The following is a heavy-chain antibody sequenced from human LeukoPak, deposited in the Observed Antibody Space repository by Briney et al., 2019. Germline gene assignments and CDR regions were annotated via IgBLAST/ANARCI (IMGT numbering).Heavy chain of an antibody. CDR3: ARVSYWGRDTAMDGLDY. J-gene: IGHJ4*02. CDR2: IKHSGST. Sequence: SETLSLTCAVYAGSFSGYYWSWIRQPPGKGLEWIGEIKHSGSTNYNPSLKSRVTISVDTSKNQFSLKLSSVTAADAAVYYCARVSYWGRDTAMDGLDYWGQGTLVTVSS. D-gene: IGHD5-18*01. V-gene: IGHV4-34*01. CDR1: AGSFSGYY.